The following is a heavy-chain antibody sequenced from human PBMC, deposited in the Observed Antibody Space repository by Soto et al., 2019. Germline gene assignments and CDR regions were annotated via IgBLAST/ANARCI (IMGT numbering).Heavy chain of an antibody. D-gene: IGHD2-2*01. CDR2: VSHSGST. J-gene: IGHJ5*02. Sequence: SETLSLTCNVSGGPLTTYFWSWIRQPPGKGLEWIGYVSHSGSTYYNPSLKSRVTISVDRSKNQFSLKLSSVTAADTAVYYCARVPDRWGQGTLVTVSS. CDR3: ARVPDR. V-gene: IGHV4-59*12. CDR1: GGPLTTYF.